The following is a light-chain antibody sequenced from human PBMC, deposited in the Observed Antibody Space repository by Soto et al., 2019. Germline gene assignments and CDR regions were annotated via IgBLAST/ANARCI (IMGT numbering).Light chain of an antibody. J-gene: IGKJ1*01. CDR3: HQRQSWPRT. CDR1: QSVSSY. V-gene: IGKV3-11*01. Sequence: EIVLTQSPATLSLSPGERATLSCRASQSVSSYLAWYQQKPGQAPRLLIYYTSNRATGIPARFSGSGSGTDFTLTISSLAPEDFAIYYCHQRQSWPRTFGQGTKVEIK. CDR2: YTS.